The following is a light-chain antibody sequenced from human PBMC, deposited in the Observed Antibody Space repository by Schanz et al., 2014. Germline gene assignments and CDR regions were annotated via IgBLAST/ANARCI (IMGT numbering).Light chain of an antibody. V-gene: IGLV2-14*02. J-gene: IGLJ3*02. CDR3: SSYTSSTTLV. CDR2: DVS. CDR1: SSDVGSHNL. Sequence: QSALTQPASVSGSPGQSITISCTGTSSDVGSHNLVSWYQQYPGRAPKLMIHDVSNRPSGVSNRFSGSKSGNTASLTISGLQAEDEADYYCSSYTSSTTLVFGGGTKLTVL.